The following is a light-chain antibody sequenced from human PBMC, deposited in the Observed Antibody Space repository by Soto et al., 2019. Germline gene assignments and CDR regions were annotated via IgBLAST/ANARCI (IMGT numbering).Light chain of an antibody. J-gene: IGKJ3*01. V-gene: IGKV3-20*01. CDR2: AAS. CDR3: QQYGDAPLT. Sequence: EILLTQSPSTLSLSPGEGVTLSCRASQSVTVNSLAWYQQKPGQAPRLLIYAASTRAAAVPDRFTGSGSGTDFALTIIRLEPEDVVVYCCQQYGDAPLTSGPGTKVDIK. CDR1: QSVTVNS.